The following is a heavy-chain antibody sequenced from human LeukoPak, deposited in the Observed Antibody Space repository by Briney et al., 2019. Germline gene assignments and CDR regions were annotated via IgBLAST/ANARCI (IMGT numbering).Heavy chain of an antibody. V-gene: IGHV3-21*01. J-gene: IGHJ6*03. D-gene: IGHD4-11*01. CDR3: ARELLTYSNHKLGHYMDV. Sequence: PGGSLRLSCAASGFTFDDYGMNWVRQAPGKGLEWLSCISSSSSYIYYADSVKGRFTISRENAKNSLYLQMNSLRAEDTALYFCARELLTYSNHKLGHYMDVWGKGTTVTVSS. CDR1: GFTFDDYG. CDR2: ISSSSSYI.